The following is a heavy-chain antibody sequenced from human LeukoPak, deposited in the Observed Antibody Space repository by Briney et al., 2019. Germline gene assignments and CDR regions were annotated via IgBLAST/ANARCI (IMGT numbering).Heavy chain of an antibody. Sequence: PSQTLSLTCTVSGGSISSGGYYWNWIRQHPGEGLEWIGYIHENESTYYNPSLKSRVTISVDTSKNQFSLKLSSVTAADTAVYYCARLSSGSGSYQKYYYYYGMDVWGQGTTVTVSS. CDR3: ARLSSGSGSYQKYYYYYGMDV. CDR1: GGSISSGGYY. D-gene: IGHD3-10*01. J-gene: IGHJ6*02. CDR2: IHENEST. V-gene: IGHV4-31*03.